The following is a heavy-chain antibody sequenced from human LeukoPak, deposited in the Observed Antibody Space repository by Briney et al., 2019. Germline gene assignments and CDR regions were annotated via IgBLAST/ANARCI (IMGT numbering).Heavy chain of an antibody. CDR3: AHRRGRYGPYYFDS. CDR2: IYWDDDK. J-gene: IGHJ4*02. D-gene: IGHD5-18*01. V-gene: IGHV2-5*02. Sequence: SGPTLVNPTQTLTLTCTFSGFSLSTSGMGVGYIRQPPGKALEWLGIIYWDDDKRYSPSLQSRPTITKDTSKNQVVLTMTNMDPVDTATYYCAHRRGRYGPYYFDSWGQGTLVTVAS. CDR1: GFSLSTSGMG.